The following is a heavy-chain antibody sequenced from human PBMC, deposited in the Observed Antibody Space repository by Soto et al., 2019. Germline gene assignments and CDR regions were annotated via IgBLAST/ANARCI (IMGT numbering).Heavy chain of an antibody. J-gene: IGHJ3*02. V-gene: IGHV1-69*13. Sequence: GASVKVSCKASGGTFSSYAISWVGQAPGQGLEWMGGIIPIFGTANYAKKFQGRVTITADESTSTAYMELSSLRSEDTAVYYCARDPLLFFYYVSSGPTLRAFDIWGQGTMVTVSS. CDR1: GGTFSSYA. CDR3: ARDPLLFFYYVSSGPTLRAFDI. CDR2: IIPIFGTA. D-gene: IGHD3-22*01.